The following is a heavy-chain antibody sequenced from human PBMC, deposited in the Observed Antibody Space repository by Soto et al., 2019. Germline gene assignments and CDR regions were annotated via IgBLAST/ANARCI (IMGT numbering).Heavy chain of an antibody. V-gene: IGHV1-69*06. CDR3: ARDRRSYYDFWSGYPPAGYYGMDV. D-gene: IGHD3-3*01. CDR2: IIPIFGTA. CDR1: GGTFSSYA. Sequence: SVKVSCKLSGGTFSSYAMSWVRQAPGQGLEWMGGIIPIFGTANYAQKFQGRVTITADKSTSTAYMELSSLRSEDTAVYYCARDRRSYYDFWSGYPPAGYYGMDVWGQGTTVTVSS. J-gene: IGHJ6*02.